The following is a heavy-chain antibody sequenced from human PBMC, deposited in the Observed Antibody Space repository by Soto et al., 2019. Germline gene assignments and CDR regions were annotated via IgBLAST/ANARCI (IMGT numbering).Heavy chain of an antibody. CDR3: ARDGITMVRGVKNYYYGMDV. CDR2: IYYSGST. CDR1: GGSMSSGGYY. J-gene: IGHJ6*02. D-gene: IGHD3-10*01. V-gene: IGHV4-31*03. Sequence: TLSLTCTVSGGSMSSGGYYWSWIRQHPGTGLEWIGYIYYSGSTYYNPSLKSRVTRSVDTSQNQFSLKLSSVAAADTAVYYCARDGITMVRGVKNYYYGMDVWGQGTTVTVSS.